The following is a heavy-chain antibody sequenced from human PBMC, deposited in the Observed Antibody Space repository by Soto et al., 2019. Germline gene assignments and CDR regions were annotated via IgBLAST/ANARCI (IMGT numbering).Heavy chain of an antibody. CDR3: ARDGGYASNYYGLDV. CDR1: GFTFSDYY. V-gene: IGHV3-11*01. D-gene: IGHD3-16*01. CDR2: ISSSGSTI. J-gene: IGHJ6*02. Sequence: QVQLVESGGGLVKPGGSLRLSCVASGFTFSDYYMNWIRQAPGKGLEWVAYISSSGSTIYYADSVKGRFTMSRDNTNNTLYLQMNSLRAEDTAIYYCARDGGYASNYYGLDVWGQGTTVTVSS.